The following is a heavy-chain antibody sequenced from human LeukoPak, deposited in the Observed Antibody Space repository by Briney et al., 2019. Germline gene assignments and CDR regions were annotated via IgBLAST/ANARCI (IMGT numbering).Heavy chain of an antibody. CDR3: ARYSCSTKYYFGMDV. CDR2: IWYDDSRT. CDR1: GFSFSGYG. Sequence: GGSLRLSCVASGFSFSGYGMHWVRQAPGKGLEWVAVIWYDDSRTNYVDSVMGRFTISRDNSKNTLYLQMNSLRAEDTALYYCARYSCSTKYYFGMDVWGQGTTATVSS. D-gene: IGHD6-6*01. J-gene: IGHJ6*02. V-gene: IGHV3-33*01.